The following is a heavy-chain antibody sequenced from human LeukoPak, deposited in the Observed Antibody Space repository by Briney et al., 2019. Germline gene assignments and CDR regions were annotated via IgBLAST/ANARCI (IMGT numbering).Heavy chain of an antibody. V-gene: IGHV3-13*01. CDR2: IGSAGDT. J-gene: IGHJ4*02. D-gene: IGHD1-14*01. CDR3: VRQPDSARYGFDY. Sequence: PGGSLRLSCVVSGFTFSNNDMHWVRQTTGKGLEWVSAIGSAGDTYYADSVKGRFTISRENAKQSLYLQMNSLRADDTAVYYCVRQPDSARYGFDYWGQGTQVTASS. CDR1: GFTFSNND.